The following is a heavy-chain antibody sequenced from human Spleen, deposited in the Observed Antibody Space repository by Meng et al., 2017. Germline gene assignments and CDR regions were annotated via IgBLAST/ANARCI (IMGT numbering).Heavy chain of an antibody. Sequence: ASVKVSCKAFGYTFTSYYMHWVRQAPGQGLEWMGRINPKSGDTHYAQKFQARVTMTGDTSISTAYMELSGLRSDDTAMYYCARDEDISAAGKLFGDYWGQGTLVTVSS. D-gene: IGHD6-25*01. CDR2: INPKSGDT. CDR3: ARDEDISAAGKLFGDY. CDR1: GYTFTSYY. V-gene: IGHV1-2*06. J-gene: IGHJ4*02.